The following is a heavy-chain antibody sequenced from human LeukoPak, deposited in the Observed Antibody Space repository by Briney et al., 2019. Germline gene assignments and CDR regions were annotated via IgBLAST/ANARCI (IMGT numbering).Heavy chain of an antibody. CDR1: GYTFTSYG. CDR2: ISAYNGNT. D-gene: IGHD6-19*01. J-gene: IGHJ5*02. CDR3: ARVVENCSGWSSWFDP. Sequence: GASVKVSCKASGYTFTSYGISWVRQAPGQGLEWMGWISAYNGNTNYAQKLQGRVTMTTDTSTSTAYMELRSLRSDDTAVYYCARVVENCSGWSSWFDPWGQGTLVTVSS. V-gene: IGHV1-18*01.